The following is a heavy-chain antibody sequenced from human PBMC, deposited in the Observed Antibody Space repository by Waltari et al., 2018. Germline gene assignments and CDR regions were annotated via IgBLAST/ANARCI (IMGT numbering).Heavy chain of an antibody. CDR2: FVYNATT. Sequence: QLHLQESGPGLVKPSETLSLTCSVSGDSISSTSYYWGWIRQPPRKGLEWIGSFVYNATTYYNPSLKSRVSISVDTSKNHFSLQLMSVTAADTAIYYCARPGRVGGGSLMALDYWGQGTLVTVSS. J-gene: IGHJ4*02. CDR3: ARPGRVGGGSLMALDY. CDR1: GDSISSTSYY. V-gene: IGHV4-39*02. D-gene: IGHD2-15*01.